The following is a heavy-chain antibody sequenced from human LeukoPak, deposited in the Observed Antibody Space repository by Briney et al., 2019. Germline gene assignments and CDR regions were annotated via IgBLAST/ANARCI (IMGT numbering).Heavy chain of an antibody. CDR2: IWYDGSNK. J-gene: IGHJ4*02. CDR3: ARGRRIAVAGTAFDY. Sequence: PGRSLRLSCAASGFTFSSYGMHWVRQAPGKGLEWVAVIWYDGSNKYYADSVKGRFTISRDNSKNTLYLQMNSLRAEDTAVYYCARGRRIAVAGTAFDYWGQGTLVTVSS. CDR1: GFTFSSYG. V-gene: IGHV3-33*01. D-gene: IGHD6-19*01.